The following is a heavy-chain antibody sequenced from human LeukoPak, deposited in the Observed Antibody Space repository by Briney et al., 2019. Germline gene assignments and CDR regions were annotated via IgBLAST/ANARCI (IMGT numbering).Heavy chain of an antibody. CDR1: GFTFSAYG. J-gene: IGHJ4*02. Sequence: GGSLRLSCAVSGFTFSAYGMNWVRQAPGKRLEWVSSISSSSIYIYYADSVKGRFTVSRDNAKNSLYLQMNSLTAEDTAVYYCATAPRGYSVYFFDYWGQGTLVTASS. CDR3: ATAPRGYSVYFFDY. D-gene: IGHD5/OR15-5a*01. V-gene: IGHV3-21*01. CDR2: ISSSSIYI.